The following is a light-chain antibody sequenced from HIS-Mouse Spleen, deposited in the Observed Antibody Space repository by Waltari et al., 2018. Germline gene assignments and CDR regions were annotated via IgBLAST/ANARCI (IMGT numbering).Light chain of an antibody. J-gene: IGLJ1*01. CDR2: AVS. V-gene: IGLV2-14*01. CDR1: SSDVGGYNY. Sequence: QSALTQPASVSGSPGQSITISCTGTSSDVGGYNYVSWYQHHPGKAPKLMIYAVSNRPSGVSNRFSGSKSGNTASLTISGLQAEDEADYYCSSYTSSSTPYVFGTGTKVTVL. CDR3: SSYTSSSTPYV.